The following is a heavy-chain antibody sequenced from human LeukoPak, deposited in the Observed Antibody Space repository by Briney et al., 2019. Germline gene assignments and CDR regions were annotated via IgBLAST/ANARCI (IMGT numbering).Heavy chain of an antibody. D-gene: IGHD3-10*01. CDR1: GFTFNSYG. CDR2: IWYDGSNK. V-gene: IGHV3-33*01. Sequence: AGTSLRLSCAASGFTFNSYGMHWVRQAPGKGLEWVAVIWYDGSNKYYVDSVKGRFTISRDNSKNTLYLQMNSLRAEDTAVYYCARGAYGSGTYHDFDIWGQGTMVTVSS. CDR3: ARGAYGSGTYHDFDI. J-gene: IGHJ3*02.